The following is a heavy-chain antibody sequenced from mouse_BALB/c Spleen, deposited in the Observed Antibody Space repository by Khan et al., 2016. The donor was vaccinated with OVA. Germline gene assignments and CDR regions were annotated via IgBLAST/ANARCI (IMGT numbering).Heavy chain of an antibody. CDR2: IWGGGGT. CDR3: ARAYYRYDGYYAMDY. J-gene: IGHJ4*01. CDR1: GFSLSRYN. V-gene: IGHV2-6-4*01. Sequence: QVQLKESGPGLVAPSQSLSITCTVSGFSLSRYNVHWVRQPPGKGLEWLGMIWGGGGTDYNSTLISRLSISKDNSTSQVLLKMNSLQTDDTAMYYSARAYYRYDGYYAMDYWGQGTSVTVSS. D-gene: IGHD2-14*01.